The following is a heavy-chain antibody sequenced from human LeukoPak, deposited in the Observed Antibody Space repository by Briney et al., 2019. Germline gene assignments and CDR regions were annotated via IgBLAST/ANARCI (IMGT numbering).Heavy chain of an antibody. CDR2: IYSGGNT. CDR3: ASMASYSGYDFDY. CDR1: GFSVSSYY. V-gene: IGHV3-53*01. D-gene: IGHD5-12*01. Sequence: GGSLRLSCAASGFSVSSYYMSWVRQAPGKGLEWVSVIYSGGNTYYADSVKGRFTISSDDSKNTLFLQMNSLRVEDTAVYYCASMASYSGYDFDYWGQGTLVTVSS. J-gene: IGHJ4*02.